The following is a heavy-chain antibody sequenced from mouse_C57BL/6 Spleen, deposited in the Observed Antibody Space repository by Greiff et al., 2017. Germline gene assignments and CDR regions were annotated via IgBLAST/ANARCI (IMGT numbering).Heavy chain of an antibody. CDR3: ARDWYYAMDY. CDR1: GYTFTSYW. CDR2: IDPSDSET. Sequence: QVQLQQPGAELVRPGSSVKLSCKASGYTFTSYWMHWVKQRPIQGLEWIGNIDPSDSETHYNQKFKDKATLTEDKSSSTAYMQLSSLTSEDSAVYYCARDWYYAMDYWGQGTSVTVSS. J-gene: IGHJ4*01. D-gene: IGHD4-1*01. V-gene: IGHV1-52*01.